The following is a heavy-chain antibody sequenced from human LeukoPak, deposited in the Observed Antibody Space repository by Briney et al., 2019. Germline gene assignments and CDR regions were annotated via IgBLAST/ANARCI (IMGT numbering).Heavy chain of an antibody. CDR3: TTDWAVTMVRGVIAAGKYYFDY. V-gene: IGHV3-23*01. CDR2: ISGSGGST. Sequence: GGSLRLSCAASGFTFSSYAMSWVRQAPGKGLEWVSAISGSGGSTYYADSVKGRFTISRDNSKNTLYLQMNSLKTEDTAVYYCTTDWAVTMVRGVIAAGKYYFDYWGQGTLVTVSS. CDR1: GFTFSSYA. D-gene: IGHD3-10*01. J-gene: IGHJ4*02.